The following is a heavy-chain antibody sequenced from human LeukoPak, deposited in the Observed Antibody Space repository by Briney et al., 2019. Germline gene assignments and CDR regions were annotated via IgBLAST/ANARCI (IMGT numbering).Heavy chain of an antibody. CDR1: GFTVSNNY. V-gene: IGHV3-53*01. CDR2: IYSGGTT. CDR3: ARDPPGIAASGTGG. J-gene: IGHJ4*02. Sequence: GGSLRLSCAASGFTVSNNYMNWVRQAPGKGLEGVSLIYSGGTTKYADSVKGRFTISRDNSKNTLYLQMNSLRVEDTAMYYCARDPPGIAASGTGGWGQGTLVTVSS. D-gene: IGHD6-13*01.